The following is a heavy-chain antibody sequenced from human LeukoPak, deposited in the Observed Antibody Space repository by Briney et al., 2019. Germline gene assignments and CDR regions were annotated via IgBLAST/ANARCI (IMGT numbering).Heavy chain of an antibody. Sequence: ASVKVSCKASGYTFTAYYMHWMRQAPGQGLEWMGWINPDSGGTNYAQKFQGRVTMTRDTSISTAYMELSSLRSDDTAVYYCARDVDSSWYTNPSDYWGQGTLVTVSS. D-gene: IGHD6-13*01. J-gene: IGHJ4*02. CDR3: ARDVDSSWYTNPSDY. CDR1: GYTFTAYY. CDR2: INPDSGGT. V-gene: IGHV1-2*02.